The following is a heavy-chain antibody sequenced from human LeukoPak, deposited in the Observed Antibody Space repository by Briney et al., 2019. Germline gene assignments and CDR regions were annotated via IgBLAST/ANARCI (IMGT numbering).Heavy chain of an antibody. CDR3: ARAAPYSYGSNFDY. Sequence: GGSLRLSCAASGFTFSSYAMNWVRQAPGKGLEWVSGISGSGGSTHYADSVKGRFTISRDNAKNSLYLQMNSLRAEDTAVYYCARAAPYSYGSNFDYWGQGTLVTVSS. CDR2: ISGSGGST. J-gene: IGHJ4*02. D-gene: IGHD5-18*01. CDR1: GFTFSSYA. V-gene: IGHV3-23*01.